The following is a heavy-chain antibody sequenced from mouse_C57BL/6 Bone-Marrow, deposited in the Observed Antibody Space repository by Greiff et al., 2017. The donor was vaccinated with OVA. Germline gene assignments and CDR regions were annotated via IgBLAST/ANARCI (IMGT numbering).Heavy chain of an antibody. CDR3: ARDGNEAWFAY. J-gene: IGHJ3*01. Sequence: QVQLQQPGAELVKPGASVKLSCKASGYTFTSYWMQWVKQRPGQGLEWIGAIDPSDSYTNYNQKFKGQATLTVDTSSSTAYMQLSSLTSEDSAVYYCARDGNEAWFAYWGQGTLVTVSA. V-gene: IGHV1-50*01. CDR2: IDPSDSYT. D-gene: IGHD2-1*01. CDR1: GYTFTSYW.